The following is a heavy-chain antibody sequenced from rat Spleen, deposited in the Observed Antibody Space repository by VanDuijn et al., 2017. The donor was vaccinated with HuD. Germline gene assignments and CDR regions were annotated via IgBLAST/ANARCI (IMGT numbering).Heavy chain of an antibody. CDR1: EFTFSNYT. V-gene: IGHV5-7*01. J-gene: IGHJ2*01. CDR2: IVDDGSNT. Sequence: EVQLVESGGGLVQPGRSLKLSCVASEFTFSNYTMAWVRQAPKKGLEWVAAIVDDGSNTFYRDSVKGRFTISRDNAKSTLYLQVDSLRSEDTAIYYCARHRLHYFDYWGQGVMVTVSS. CDR3: ARHRLHYFDY.